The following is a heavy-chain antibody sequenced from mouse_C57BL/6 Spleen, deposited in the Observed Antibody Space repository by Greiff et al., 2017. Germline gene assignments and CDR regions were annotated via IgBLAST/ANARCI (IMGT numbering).Heavy chain of an antibody. V-gene: IGHV14-4*01. CDR1: GFNIKDDY. J-gene: IGHJ4*01. CDR3: TTLDSSGYDYAMDY. Sequence: EVQLQQSGAELVRPGASVKLSCTASGFNIKDDYMHWVKQRPEQGLEWIGWIDPENGDTEYASKFQGKATITADTASNTAYLQLSSLTSEDTAVYYCTTLDSSGYDYAMDYWGQGTSVTVSS. CDR2: IDPENGDT. D-gene: IGHD3-2*02.